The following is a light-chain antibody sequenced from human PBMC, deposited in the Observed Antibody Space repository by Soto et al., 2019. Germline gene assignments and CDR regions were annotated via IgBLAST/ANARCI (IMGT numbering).Light chain of an antibody. Sequence: NFMLTQPHAVSESPGKTVTISCTGSSGSIATDYVQWYQQRPGSAPTTVIYEDKKRPSGVPDRFSGSIDSSSNSASLTISGLKTEDEADHYCQSYDSSNHVVFGGGTKLTVL. V-gene: IGLV6-57*02. CDR3: QSYDSSNHVV. J-gene: IGLJ3*02. CDR2: EDK. CDR1: SGSIATDY.